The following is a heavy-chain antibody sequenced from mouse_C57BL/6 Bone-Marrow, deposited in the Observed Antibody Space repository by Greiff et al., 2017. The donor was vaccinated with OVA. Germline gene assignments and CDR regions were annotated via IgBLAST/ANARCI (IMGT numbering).Heavy chain of an antibody. D-gene: IGHD2-5*01. Sequence: EVMLVESGGGLVKPGGSLKLSCAASGFTFSSYTMSWVRQTPEKRLEWVATISGGGGNTYYPDSVKGRFTISRDNAKNTLYLQMSSLRSEDTALYYCARQDSNSSYAMDYWGQGTSVTVSS. CDR1: GFTFSSYT. CDR2: ISGGGGNT. V-gene: IGHV5-9*01. CDR3: ARQDSNSSYAMDY. J-gene: IGHJ4*01.